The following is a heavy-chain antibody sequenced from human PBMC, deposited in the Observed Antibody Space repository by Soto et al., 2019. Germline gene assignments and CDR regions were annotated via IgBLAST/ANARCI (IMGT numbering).Heavy chain of an antibody. CDR3: ARDIYGSGSYPYYFDY. CDR1: GFTFSSYA. J-gene: IGHJ4*02. D-gene: IGHD3-10*01. V-gene: IGHV3-30-3*01. CDR2: ISYDGSNK. Sequence: GGSLRLSCAASGFTFSSYAMHWVRQAPGKGLEWVAVISYDGSNKYYADSVKGRFTISRDNSKNTLYLQMNSLRAEDTAVYYCARDIYGSGSYPYYFDYWGQGTLVTVSS.